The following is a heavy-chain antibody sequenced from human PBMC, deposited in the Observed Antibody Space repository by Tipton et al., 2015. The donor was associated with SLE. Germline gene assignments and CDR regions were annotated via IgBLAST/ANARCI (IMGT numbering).Heavy chain of an antibody. Sequence: TLSLTCTVSGQSINGNDYLWTWIRQPPGLGLEWIGHISYSGSTNYNPSLKSRVTISVDTSKNQFSLKLSSVTAADTAVYYCAGEPDYWGQGTLVTVSS. CDR3: AGEPDY. V-gene: IGHV4-61*08. CDR2: ISYSGST. J-gene: IGHJ4*02. CDR1: GQSINGNDYL.